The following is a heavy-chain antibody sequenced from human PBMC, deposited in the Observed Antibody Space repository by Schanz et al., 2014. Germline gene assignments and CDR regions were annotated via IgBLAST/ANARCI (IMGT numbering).Heavy chain of an antibody. J-gene: IGHJ5*01. CDR1: GFTFSTFA. V-gene: IGHV3-64*04. Sequence: VQLVESGGDLVQPGGSLRLSCSASGFTFSTFAMHWVRQAPGKGLEYISAISNNGDSTYYADSVKGRFTISRDNSKNTLYLQMNGLRAEDTAVYYCAKQHIVRGVIYLNWFDSWGQGTLVTVSS. CDR2: ISNNGDST. CDR3: AKQHIVRGVIYLNWFDS. D-gene: IGHD3-10*01.